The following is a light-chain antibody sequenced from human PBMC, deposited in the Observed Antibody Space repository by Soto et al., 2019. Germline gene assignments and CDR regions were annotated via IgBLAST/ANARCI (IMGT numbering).Light chain of an antibody. CDR3: QHYNSYSEA. Sequence: DIQLTQSPSLLSASVGDRVTITCLASQDISSYLAWYQQKPGRAPELLIHGAHSLHSGVPSRFSGSGSGTEFSLTTSSLQPEDFATYYCQHYNSYSEAFGQGTKVDIK. J-gene: IGKJ1*01. V-gene: IGKV1-9*01. CDR1: QDISSY. CDR2: GAH.